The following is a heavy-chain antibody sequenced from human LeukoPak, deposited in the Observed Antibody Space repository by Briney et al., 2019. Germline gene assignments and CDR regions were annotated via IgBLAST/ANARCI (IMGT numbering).Heavy chain of an antibody. Sequence: SQTLSLTCTVSGGSISSGDYHWSWIRLHLGKGLEWIGYSAYSGSTYYNPSLESRVTISVDTSKNQFSLKLSSVTAADTAVYYCAGDRRGAVADYNWFDPWGQGTLVTVSS. CDR2: SAYSGST. V-gene: IGHV4-31*03. CDR1: GGSISSGDYH. CDR3: AGDRRGAVADYNWFDP. J-gene: IGHJ5*02. D-gene: IGHD6-19*01.